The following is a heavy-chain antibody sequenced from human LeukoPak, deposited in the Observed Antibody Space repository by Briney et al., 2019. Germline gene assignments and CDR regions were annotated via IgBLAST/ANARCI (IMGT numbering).Heavy chain of an antibody. J-gene: IGHJ3*02. Sequence: PGRSLRLSCAASGFTFSSYGMTWVRQAPGKGLEWVSAISGSGGSTYYADSVKGRSTISRDNSKNTLYLQMNSLRAEDTAVYYCAKYGLAGSGRYHDAFDIWGQGTMVTVSS. D-gene: IGHD3-10*01. CDR3: AKYGLAGSGRYHDAFDI. V-gene: IGHV3-23*01. CDR2: ISGSGGST. CDR1: GFTFSSYG.